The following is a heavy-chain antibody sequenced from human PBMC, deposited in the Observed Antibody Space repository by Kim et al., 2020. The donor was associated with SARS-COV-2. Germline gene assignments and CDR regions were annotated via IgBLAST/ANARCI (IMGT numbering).Heavy chain of an antibody. J-gene: IGHJ3*02. Sequence: GGSLRLSCAASGFTVSSNYMNWVRQAPGKGLEWVSVIYSGSSTNYADSVKGRFTISRDNSKNTLYLQMNSLRAEDTAVYYCVGPLHYVWGSSSYAFDIWGQGTMVTVSS. V-gene: IGHV3-53*01. CDR1: GFTVSSNY. CDR3: VGPLHYVWGSSSYAFDI. CDR2: IYSGSST. D-gene: IGHD3-16*01.